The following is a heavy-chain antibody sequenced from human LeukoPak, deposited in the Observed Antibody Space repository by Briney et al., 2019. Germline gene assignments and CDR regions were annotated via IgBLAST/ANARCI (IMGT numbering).Heavy chain of an antibody. CDR1: GFTFSSYW. CDR2: VSGSVVNT. J-gene: IGHJ4*02. CDR3: ARDSVTKRRSLLLDY. Sequence: GGSLRLSCAASGFTFSSYWMSWVRQAPGKGLEWVSSVSGSVVNTDYADSVKGRFTISRDNSKNTLYLQMNSLRAEDTAVYYCARDSVTKRRSLLLDYWGQGTLVTVSS. V-gene: IGHV3-23*01. D-gene: IGHD4-17*01.